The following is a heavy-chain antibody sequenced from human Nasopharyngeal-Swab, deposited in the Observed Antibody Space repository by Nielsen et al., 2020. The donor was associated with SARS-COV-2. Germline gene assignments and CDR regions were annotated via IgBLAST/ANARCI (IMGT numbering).Heavy chain of an antibody. CDR3: ARAWYYYDSSGYETEYYFDY. J-gene: IGHJ4*02. Sequence: ASVKVSCKASGYTFTSYYMHWVRQAPGQGLEWMGIINPSGGSTSYAQKFQGRVTMTRDTSTSTVYMELSSLRSEDTAVYYCARAWYYYDSSGYETEYYFDYWGKGTLVTVSS. CDR1: GYTFTSYY. D-gene: IGHD3-22*01. CDR2: INPSGGST. V-gene: IGHV1-46*01.